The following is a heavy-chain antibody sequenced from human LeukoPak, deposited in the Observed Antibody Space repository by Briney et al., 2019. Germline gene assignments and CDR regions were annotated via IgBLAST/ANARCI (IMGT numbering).Heavy chain of an antibody. V-gene: IGHV4-38-2*02. CDR3: ARDLDIVVVPAAIPDYYYYMDV. CDR2: IYHSGST. CDR1: GYSISSGYY. Sequence: PSETLSLTCAVSGYSISSGYYWGWIRQPPGKGLEWIGSIYHSGSTNYNPSLKSRVTMSVDTSKNQFSLKLSSVTAADTAVYYCARDLDIVVVPAAIPDYYYYMDVWGKGTTVTVSS. D-gene: IGHD2-2*02. J-gene: IGHJ6*03.